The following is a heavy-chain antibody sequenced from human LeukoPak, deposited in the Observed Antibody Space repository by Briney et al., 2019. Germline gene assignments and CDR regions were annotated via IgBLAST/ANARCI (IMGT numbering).Heavy chain of an antibody. CDR2: ISWNSGSI. Sequence: GRSLRLSCAASGFTFDDYAMHWVRQAPGKGLEWVSGISWNSGSIGYADSVKGRFTISRDNSKNTLYLQMNSLRAEDTAVYYCARDVAAQYQLPLGWFDPWGQGTLVTVSS. V-gene: IGHV3-9*01. CDR1: GFTFDDYA. CDR3: ARDVAAQYQLPLGWFDP. J-gene: IGHJ5*02. D-gene: IGHD2-2*01.